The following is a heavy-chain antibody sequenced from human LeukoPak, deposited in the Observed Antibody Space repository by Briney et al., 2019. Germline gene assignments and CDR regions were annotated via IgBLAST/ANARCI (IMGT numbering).Heavy chain of an antibody. Sequence: SQTLSLTCAISGDRVSSNSAAWNWIRQSPSRGLEWLGRTYYRSKWYNDYALSVKSRISVNPDTSKNQFSLQLNSVTPEDTAVYYCARGGHWALDFWGQGTLVTVSS. J-gene: IGHJ4*02. V-gene: IGHV6-1*01. CDR2: TYYRSKWYN. CDR1: GDRVSSNSAA. D-gene: IGHD7-27*01. CDR3: ARGGHWALDF.